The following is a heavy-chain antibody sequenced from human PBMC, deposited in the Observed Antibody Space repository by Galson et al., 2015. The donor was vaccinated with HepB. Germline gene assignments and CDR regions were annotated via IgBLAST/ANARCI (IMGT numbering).Heavy chain of an antibody. V-gene: IGHV3-33*08. CDR3: ARESEVSGWYFFSD. CDR1: GFTFRGHS. J-gene: IGHJ4*02. CDR2: IWYYGCNK. Sequence: SLRLSCAASGFTFRGHSMYWVRQAPGKGLEWVAVIWYYGCNKDYADSVRGRFTISRDNSKNTVYLQIDSLRAEDTAVYYCARESEVSGWYFFSDWGQGTLVTVSS. D-gene: IGHD6-19*01.